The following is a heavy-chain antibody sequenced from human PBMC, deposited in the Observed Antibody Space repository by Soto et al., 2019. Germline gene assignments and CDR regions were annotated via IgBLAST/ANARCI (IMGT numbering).Heavy chain of an antibody. J-gene: IGHJ4*02. CDR2: INGGGENT. V-gene: IGHV3-23*01. Sequence: PGGSLRLSCVTSRFSFNTFAMSWVRQAPGKGLEWVSTINGGGENTYYADSVKARFTISRDNSKNTLYLQRDSLRAEYTAVYYCAKHSYYDVWPGHYYHWDFWGKRTLGTVAS. D-gene: IGHD3-9*01. CDR1: RFSFNTFA. CDR3: AKHSYYDVWPGHYYHWDF.